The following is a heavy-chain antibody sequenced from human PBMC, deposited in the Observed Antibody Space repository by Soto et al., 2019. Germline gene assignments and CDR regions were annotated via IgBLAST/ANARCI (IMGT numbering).Heavy chain of an antibody. Sequence: GGSRRLACAATVSNYAMNSVRQAPGWGLEWVSGISISGGSTNYADSVKGRFTISRDNYKNTVYLQMNSLRAEDTAVYYCANGVFFVGATIFGIDVLALGTTVPVS. D-gene: IGHD1-26*01. CDR3: ANGVFFVGATIFGIDV. CDR2: ISISGGST. V-gene: IGHV3-23*01. J-gene: IGHJ6*02. CDR1: VSNYA.